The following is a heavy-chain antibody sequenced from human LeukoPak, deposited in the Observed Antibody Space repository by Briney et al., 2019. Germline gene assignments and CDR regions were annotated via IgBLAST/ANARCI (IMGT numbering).Heavy chain of an antibody. CDR3: ARILGGSSTGGDAFDI. J-gene: IGHJ3*02. CDR1: GGSISSGDYY. Sequence: SQTLSLTFTVSGGSISSGDYYWSWIRQPPGKGLEWIGYIYYSGSTNYNPSLKSRVTISVDTSKNQFSLKLSSVTAADTAVYYCARILGGSSTGGDAFDIWGQGTMVTVSS. V-gene: IGHV4-30-4*01. CDR2: IYYSGST. D-gene: IGHD1-26*01.